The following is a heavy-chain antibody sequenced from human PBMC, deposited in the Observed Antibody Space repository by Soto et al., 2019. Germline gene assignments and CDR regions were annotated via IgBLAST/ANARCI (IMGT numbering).Heavy chain of an antibody. CDR2: IYKVGST. CDR3: ARALIPIAYAPIAVAGTFDY. Sequence: PSETMSLTCAVSGYSLSSGYYWGWIRQPQGKGRGWIGGIYKVGSTYYNPPLKSRVTISVDTSKNQFSLKLSSVTAADTAVYYWARALIPIAYAPIAVAGTFDYWGQGTLGTAPQ. J-gene: IGHJ4*02. CDR1: GYSLSSGYY. D-gene: IGHD6-19*01. V-gene: IGHV4-38-2*01.